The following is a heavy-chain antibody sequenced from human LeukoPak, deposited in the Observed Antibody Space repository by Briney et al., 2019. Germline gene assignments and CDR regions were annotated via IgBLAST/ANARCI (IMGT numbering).Heavy chain of an antibody. CDR3: ARDVGSSGYTDY. V-gene: IGHV4-34*01. Sequence: PSETLSLTCAVYGGSFSGYYWSWIRQPPGKGLEWIGEINHSGSTNYNPSLKSRVTISVDTSKNQFSLKLSSVTAADTAVYYCARDVGSSGYTDYWGQGTLVTVS. J-gene: IGHJ4*02. D-gene: IGHD3-22*01. CDR2: INHSGST. CDR1: GGSFSGYY.